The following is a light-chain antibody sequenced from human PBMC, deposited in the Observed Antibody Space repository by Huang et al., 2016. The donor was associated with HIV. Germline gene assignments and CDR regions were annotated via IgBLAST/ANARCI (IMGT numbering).Light chain of an antibody. CDR2: YAS. J-gene: IGKJ4*01. CDR3: QQRSNWPPGA. Sequence: EIVLTQSPATLSLSPGERATLSCRASQSVSSYLAWYQQKPGQAPRLLIYYASNRATGIPARFSGSESGTDFTLTISSLEPEDFAVYYCQQRSNWPPGAFGGGTKVEIK. V-gene: IGKV3-11*01. CDR1: QSVSSY.